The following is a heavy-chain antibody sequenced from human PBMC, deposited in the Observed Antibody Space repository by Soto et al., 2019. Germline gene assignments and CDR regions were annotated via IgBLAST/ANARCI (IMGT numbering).Heavy chain of an antibody. V-gene: IGHV3-30-3*01. J-gene: IGHJ6*02. CDR2: ISYDGSNK. CDR3: ARDLAVAGTDYYYGMDV. D-gene: IGHD6-19*01. CDR1: GFTFSSYA. Sequence: GGSLRLSCAASGFTFSSYAMHWVRQAPGKGLEWVAVISYDGSNKYYADSVKGRFTISRDNSKNTLYLQMNSLRAEDTAVYYCARDLAVAGTDYYYGMDVWGQATTVTVAS.